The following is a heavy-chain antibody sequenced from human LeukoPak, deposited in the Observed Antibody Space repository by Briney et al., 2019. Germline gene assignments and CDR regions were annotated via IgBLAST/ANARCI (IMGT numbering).Heavy chain of an antibody. CDR2: IYYSGST. Sequence: PSETLSLTCTVSGGSISSSSYYWGRIRQPPGKGLEWIGSIYYSGSTNYNPSLKSRVTMSVDTSKNQFSLKLSSVTAADTAVYYCARGYCSGGSCYHDYWGQGTLVTVSS. CDR1: GGSISSSSYY. CDR3: ARGYCSGGSCYHDY. V-gene: IGHV4-39*07. J-gene: IGHJ4*02. D-gene: IGHD2-15*01.